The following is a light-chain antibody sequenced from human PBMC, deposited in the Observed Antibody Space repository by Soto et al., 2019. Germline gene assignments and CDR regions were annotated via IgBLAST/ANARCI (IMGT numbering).Light chain of an antibody. V-gene: IGKV3-15*01. Sequence: PQSPGALSVSLRERAPLYCRASQSVSIHLAWYQQKPGQAPRLLIYDTSTRATGIPARFSGSGSGTEFTLTISSLQSEDFAVYYCQQYSNGPPITVGQGTRPEI. CDR3: QQYSNGPPIT. J-gene: IGKJ5*01. CDR1: QSVSIH. CDR2: DTS.